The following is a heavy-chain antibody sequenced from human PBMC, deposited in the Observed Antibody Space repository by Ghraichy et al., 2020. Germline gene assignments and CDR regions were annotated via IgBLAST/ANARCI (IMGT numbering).Heavy chain of an antibody. CDR2: IYYSGST. Sequence: SETLSLTCTVSGGSISSSSYYWGWIRQPPGKGLEWIGSIYYSGSTYYNPSLKSRVTISVDTSKNQFSLKLSSVTAADTAVYYCSRLGVYGDHPADAFDIWGQGTMVTVSS. CDR1: GGSISSSSYY. D-gene: IGHD4-17*01. CDR3: SRLGVYGDHPADAFDI. J-gene: IGHJ3*02. V-gene: IGHV4-39*01.